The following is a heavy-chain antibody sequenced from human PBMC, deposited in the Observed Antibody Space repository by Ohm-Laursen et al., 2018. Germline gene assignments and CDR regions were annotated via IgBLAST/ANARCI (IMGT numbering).Heavy chain of an antibody. CDR2: IIPIFGTA. J-gene: IGHJ4*02. CDR1: GGTFSSYA. Sequence: GASVKVSCKASGGTFSSYAISWVRQAPGQGLEWMGGIIPIFGTANYAQKFQGRVTITADKSTSTAYMELSSLRSEDTAVYYCARTMYYYDSSGSLLHYFDYWGQGTLVTVSS. D-gene: IGHD3-22*01. V-gene: IGHV1-69*06. CDR3: ARTMYYYDSSGSLLHYFDY.